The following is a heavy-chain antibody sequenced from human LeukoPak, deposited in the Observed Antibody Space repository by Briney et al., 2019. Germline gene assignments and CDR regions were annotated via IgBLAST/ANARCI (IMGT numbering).Heavy chain of an antibody. Sequence: PSETLSLTCTVSGGSISTSNFYWGWIRQPPGKGLEWIGSIYYSGDTYYNPSLKSGVTISVDTSKNQFSLKVSSVTAADTAVYYCARYSGYASYWGQGTLVTVSS. J-gene: IGHJ4*02. CDR2: IYYSGDT. CDR3: ARYSGYASY. D-gene: IGHD5-12*01. CDR1: GGSISTSNFY. V-gene: IGHV4-39*01.